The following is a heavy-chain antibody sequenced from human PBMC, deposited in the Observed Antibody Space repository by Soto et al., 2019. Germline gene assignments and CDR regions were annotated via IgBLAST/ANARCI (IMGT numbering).Heavy chain of an antibody. V-gene: IGHV1-69*13. CDR1: GGTFSSYA. CDR3: ARVNYDILTGYQTTPYYYFDY. J-gene: IGHJ4*02. Sequence: GASVKVSCKASGGTFSSYAISWVRQAPGQGLEWMGGIIPIFGTANYAQKFQGRVTITADESTSTAYMELSSLRSEDTAVYYCARVNYDILTGYQTTPYYYFDYWGQGTLVTVS. D-gene: IGHD3-9*01. CDR2: IIPIFGTA.